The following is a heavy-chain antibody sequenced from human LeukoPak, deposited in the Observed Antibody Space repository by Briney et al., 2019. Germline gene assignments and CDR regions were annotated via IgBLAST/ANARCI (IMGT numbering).Heavy chain of an antibody. CDR3: ARDRYYDSSGSRSDWFDP. CDR2: IYSGGST. V-gene: IGHV3-66*01. D-gene: IGHD3-22*01. J-gene: IGHJ5*02. CDR1: GFTVSSNY. Sequence: PGGSLRLSCAASGFTVSSNYMSWVRQAPGKGLEWVSVIYSGGSTYYADSVKGRFTISRDNSKNTLYLQMNSLRAEDTAVYYCARDRYYDSSGSRSDWFDPWGQGTLVTVSS.